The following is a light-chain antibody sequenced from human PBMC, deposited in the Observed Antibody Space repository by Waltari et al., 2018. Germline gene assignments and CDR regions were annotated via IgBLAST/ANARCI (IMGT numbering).Light chain of an antibody. J-gene: IGLJ3*02. CDR2: GNS. V-gene: IGLV1-40*01. CDR3: QSYDSSLSGPNWV. Sequence: QSVLTQPPSVSGAPGQRVTISCTGSSPNIGAGYDVHWYQQLPGTAPNLLIYGNSNRPSGVPDRFSGSKSGTSASLAITGLQAEDEADYYCQSYDSSLSGPNWVFGGGTKLTVL. CDR1: SPNIGAGYD.